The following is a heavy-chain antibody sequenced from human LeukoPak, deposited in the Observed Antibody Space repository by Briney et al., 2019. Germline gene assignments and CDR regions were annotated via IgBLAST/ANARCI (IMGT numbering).Heavy chain of an antibody. CDR3: ARLTSSRSGWYYYYYMDV. CDR1: GGSFSGYY. CDR2: INHSGST. Sequence: SETLSLTCAVYGGSFSGYYWSWIRQPPGKGLEWIGEINHSGSTNYNPSLKSRVTISVDTSKNQFSLKLSSVTAADTAVYYCARLTSSRSGWYYYYYMDVWGKGTTVTISS. V-gene: IGHV4-34*01. J-gene: IGHJ6*03. D-gene: IGHD6-19*01.